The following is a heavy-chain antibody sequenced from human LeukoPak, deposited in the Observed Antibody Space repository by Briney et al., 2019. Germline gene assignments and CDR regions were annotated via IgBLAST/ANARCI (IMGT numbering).Heavy chain of an antibody. Sequence: SETLSLTCTVTGGSISGYYWSWIRQPPGKGLEGIGYIYYSGSTNYNPSLKSRGPISVDTSKIQLSLKLSSVTAADTAIYYCARVESGYSFGSFDYWGQGTLVTVSS. D-gene: IGHD5-18*01. J-gene: IGHJ4*02. CDR1: GGSISGYY. V-gene: IGHV4-59*01. CDR2: IYYSGST. CDR3: ARVESGYSFGSFDY.